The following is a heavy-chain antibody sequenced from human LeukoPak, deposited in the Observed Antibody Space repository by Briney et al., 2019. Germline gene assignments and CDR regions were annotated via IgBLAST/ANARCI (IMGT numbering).Heavy chain of an antibody. CDR1: GGSISSFY. Sequence: PSETLSLTCTVSGGSISSFYWSWIRQPPGKGLEWIGYMYNRGNTNYNPSLKSRVTISEDTSQNQLSLQLRSVTAADPAVYYCAATIKRDYGDTNLDYWGQGTLVTVSS. J-gene: IGHJ4*02. CDR2: MYNRGNT. CDR3: AATIKRDYGDTNLDY. D-gene: IGHD4-17*01. V-gene: IGHV4-59*01.